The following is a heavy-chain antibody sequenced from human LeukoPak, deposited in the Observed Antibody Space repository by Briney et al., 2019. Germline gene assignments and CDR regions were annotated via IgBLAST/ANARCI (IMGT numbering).Heavy chain of an antibody. V-gene: IGHV4-59*01. J-gene: IGHJ4*02. CDR3: AREVQGDSDLRYFDH. Sequence: PSETLSLTCSVSGGSISTYYWSWIRQPPGKGLEWIGYIHYSGNANYNPSLKSRVTISLHTSKNQFSLRLSSVTAADTAVYYCAREVQGDSDLRYFDHWGQGTLVTVSS. D-gene: IGHD2-21*02. CDR2: IHYSGNA. CDR1: GGSISTYY.